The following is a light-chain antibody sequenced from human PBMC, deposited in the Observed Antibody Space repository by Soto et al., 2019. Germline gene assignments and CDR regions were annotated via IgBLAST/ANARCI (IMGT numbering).Light chain of an antibody. Sequence: QPASVSGSPGQSITISCTGTSSDLAIYNYVSWYQQQPGIAPKLIIYEGSRRPSGISHRFSGSRSGNTASLTISGLRAEDEADYYCCSYANSGSFVFGTGTKLTVL. J-gene: IGLJ1*01. CDR3: CSYANSGSFV. V-gene: IGLV2-23*01. CDR1: SSDLAIYNY. CDR2: EGS.